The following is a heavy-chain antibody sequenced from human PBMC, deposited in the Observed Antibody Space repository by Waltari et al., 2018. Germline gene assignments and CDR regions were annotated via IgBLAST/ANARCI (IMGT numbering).Heavy chain of an antibody. CDR1: GGSISSSSYY. V-gene: IGHV4-39*07. J-gene: IGHJ4*02. D-gene: IGHD5-12*01. CDR3: GRVTDHRGALGYGIDY. Sequence: QLQLQESGPGLVKPSETLSLTCTVSGGSISSSSYYWGWFRQPPGKGLEWIGSIYYSWGTYYKASLKSRVTISVDTANNQLTRKLSSVTAADTAVYYCGRVTDHRGALGYGIDYWGQGTLVTVSS. CDR2: IYYSWGT.